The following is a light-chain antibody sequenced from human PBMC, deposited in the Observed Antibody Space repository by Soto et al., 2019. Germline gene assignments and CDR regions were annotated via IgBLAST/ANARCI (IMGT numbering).Light chain of an antibody. CDR2: EGS. V-gene: IGLV2-23*01. Sequence: QSVLTQPASVSGSPGQSITISCTGTSSDVGSGSHNLVSWYQQRPGKVPKLMIYEGSKRPSGASNRFSGSKSGYTASLTISGLQAEDEADYLCCSYAGSFTYVFGTGTKVTVL. CDR1: SSDVGSGSHNL. J-gene: IGLJ1*01. CDR3: CSYAGSFTYV.